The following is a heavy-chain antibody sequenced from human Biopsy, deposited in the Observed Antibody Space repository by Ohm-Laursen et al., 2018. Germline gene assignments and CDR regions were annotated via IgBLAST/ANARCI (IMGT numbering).Heavy chain of an antibody. Sequence: SLRLSCTAPGFIFADYAMHWVRQAPGKGLEWVSGISWDSGRIDYADSVKGRFTISRDNAKNSLYLQMNSLRAEDTAMYYCARPTNARAGGAPFDIWGQGTMVTVSS. J-gene: IGHJ3*02. V-gene: IGHV3-9*01. CDR2: ISWDSGRI. CDR1: GFIFADYA. D-gene: IGHD1-1*01. CDR3: ARPTNARAGGAPFDI.